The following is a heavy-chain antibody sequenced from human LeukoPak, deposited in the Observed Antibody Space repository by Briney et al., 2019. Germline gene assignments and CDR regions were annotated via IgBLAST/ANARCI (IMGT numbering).Heavy chain of an antibody. D-gene: IGHD2-2*01. V-gene: IGHV4-59*01. Sequence: SETLSLTCSVSGGSISSYYWSWIRQPPGKGLEWIGYISYSGSTKYKPSLKSRVTISVATSKNQFSLKLSSVTAADTAVYYCASSAYCSSTSCRQYYYYMDVWGKGTTVTISS. CDR3: ASSAYCSSTSCRQYYYYMDV. CDR2: ISYSGST. CDR1: GGSISSYY. J-gene: IGHJ6*03.